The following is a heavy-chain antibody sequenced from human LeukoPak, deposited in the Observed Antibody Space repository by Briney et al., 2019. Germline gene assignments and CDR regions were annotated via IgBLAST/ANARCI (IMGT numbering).Heavy chain of an antibody. Sequence: ASVKVSCKASGFTFTGYYLDWVRQAPGQGLEWMGWINPDSGVTYYAQKFQGRVTMTRDTSISTAYMELSRLRSDDTAMYYCARDLKRSRARWENLGFDPWGQGTLVTVSS. CDR1: GFTFTGYY. V-gene: IGHV1-2*02. D-gene: IGHD1-26*01. CDR3: ARDLKRSRARWENLGFDP. J-gene: IGHJ5*02. CDR2: INPDSGVT.